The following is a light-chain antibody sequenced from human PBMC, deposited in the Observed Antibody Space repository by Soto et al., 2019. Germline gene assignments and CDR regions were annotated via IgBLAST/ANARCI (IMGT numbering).Light chain of an antibody. CDR1: QSISSW. V-gene: IGKV1-5*03. J-gene: IGKJ1*01. CDR2: KAS. Sequence: DIQMTQSPSTLSAFVGDRVTITCRASQSISSWLAWYQQKPGKAPKLLIYKASSLESGVPSRFSGSGSGTEFTLTISSLQPDDFATYYCQQYDNSWTFGQGTKVEVK. CDR3: QQYDNSWT.